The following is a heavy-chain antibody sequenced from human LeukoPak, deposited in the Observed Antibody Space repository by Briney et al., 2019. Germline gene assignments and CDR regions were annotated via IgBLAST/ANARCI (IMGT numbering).Heavy chain of an antibody. V-gene: IGHV3-43*02. CDR3: AKDILSWLRSRYDAFDI. J-gene: IGHJ3*02. D-gene: IGHD5-12*01. CDR2: ISGDGGST. Sequence: PGGSLRLSCAASGFTFDDYAMHWVRQAPGKGLEWVSLISGDGGSTYYADSVKGRFTISRDNSKNSLYLQMNSLRTVDTALYYCAKDILSWLRSRYDAFDIWGQGTMATVSS. CDR1: GFTFDDYA.